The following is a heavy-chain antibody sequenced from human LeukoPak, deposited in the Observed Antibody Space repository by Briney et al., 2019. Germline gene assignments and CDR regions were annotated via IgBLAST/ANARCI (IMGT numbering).Heavy chain of an antibody. D-gene: IGHD6-13*01. CDR1: GFTFSSYT. CDR3: ARDKEGDSSWYPFDY. V-gene: IGHV3-23*01. Sequence: PGGSLRLSCAASGFTFSSYTMTWVRQAPGKGLEWVSAISGSGGSTYYADSVKGRFTISRDNSKNTLYLQMNSLRAEDTAVYYCARDKEGDSSWYPFDYWGQGTLVTVSS. J-gene: IGHJ4*02. CDR2: ISGSGGST.